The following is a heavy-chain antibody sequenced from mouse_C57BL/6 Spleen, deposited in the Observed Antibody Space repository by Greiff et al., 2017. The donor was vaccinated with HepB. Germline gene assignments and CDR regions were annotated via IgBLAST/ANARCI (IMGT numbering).Heavy chain of an antibody. D-gene: IGHD6-5*01. Sequence: QVTLKVSGAELVKPWASVKISCKASGYAFSSYWLNWGKQRTGKGLEWIGQIYPGDGDTNYHGKFKGKATLTADKSSSTAYMELSSLTYEDSAVYFCARVCNEGEMDCWGKGTTVTVS. V-gene: IGHV1-80*01. CDR1: GYAFSSYW. CDR2: IYPGDGDT. CDR3: ARVCNEGEMDC. J-gene: IGHJ4*01.